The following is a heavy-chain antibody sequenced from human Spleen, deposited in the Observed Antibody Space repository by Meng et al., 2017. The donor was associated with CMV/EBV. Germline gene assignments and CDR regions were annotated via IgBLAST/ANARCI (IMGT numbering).Heavy chain of an antibody. D-gene: IGHD3-3*01. V-gene: IGHV4-34*01. CDR3: ARSDFWSGYYCFDQ. CDR1: GGSFSGYY. CDR2: INHSGST. J-gene: IGHJ4*02. Sequence: SETLSLTCAVYGGSFSGYYWSWIRQPPGKGLEWIGEINHSGSTNYNPSLKSRVTISVDTSKNQFSLKLSSVTAADTAVYYCARSDFWSGYYCFDQWGQGTLVTVSS.